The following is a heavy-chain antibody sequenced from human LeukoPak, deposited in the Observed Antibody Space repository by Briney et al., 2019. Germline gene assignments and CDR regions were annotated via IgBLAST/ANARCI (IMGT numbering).Heavy chain of an antibody. D-gene: IGHD6-19*01. J-gene: IGHJ4*02. CDR3: ARGLRGAVAGMGGFYFDY. V-gene: IGHV4-59*12. CDR2: IYYSGST. Sequence: PSETLSLTCTVSGGSISSYYWSWIRQPPGKGLEWIGYIYYSGSTNYNPSLKSRVTISVDTSKNQFSLKLSSLPASGRAVYYCARGLRGAVAGMGGFYFDYWGQGTLVTVSS. CDR1: GGSISSYY.